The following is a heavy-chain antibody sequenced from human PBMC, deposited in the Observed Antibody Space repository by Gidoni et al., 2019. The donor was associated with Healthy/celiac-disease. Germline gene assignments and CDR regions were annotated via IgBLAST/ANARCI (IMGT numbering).Heavy chain of an antibody. CDR3: AKGAPYYYDSSVLGY. V-gene: IGHV3-23*01. J-gene: IGHJ4*02. CDR1: GFTFRSYA. D-gene: IGHD3-22*01. CDR2: VSGICGST. Sequence: EVQLLESGGGLVQPGVSLRLSCAASGFTFRSYAMTWVGQAPGKGLEGVSAVSGICGSTYFADYVKCGFTISRDNSKNTMYLQMNSMRAEDTAVYYGAKGAPYYYDSSVLGYWGQGTLVTVSS.